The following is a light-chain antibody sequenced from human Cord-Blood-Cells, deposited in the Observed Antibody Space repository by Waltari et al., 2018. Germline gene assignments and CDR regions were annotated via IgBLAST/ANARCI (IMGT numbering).Light chain of an antibody. Sequence: DIQMTQSPSSLSASVGDRVTITCQASQDISNYLNWYQQKPGKAPKLLIYDASNLETGVPSRFSGSGSGTDFTFTISSLQPEDVAVYYCQQYYSTPPSFTFGPGTKVDIK. V-gene: IGKV1-33*01. CDR1: QDISNY. CDR3: QQYYSTPPSFT. J-gene: IGKJ3*01. CDR2: DAS.